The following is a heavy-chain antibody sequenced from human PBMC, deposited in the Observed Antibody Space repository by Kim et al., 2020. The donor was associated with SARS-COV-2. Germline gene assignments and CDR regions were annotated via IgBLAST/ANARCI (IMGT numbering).Heavy chain of an antibody. CDR1: GDSVSSNSYY. CDR3: ARVGLYSVSYYFDF. Sequence: SETLSLTCTVSGDSVSSNSYYWSWIRQPPGKGLEWIGYIYHNGRTNYNPSLKSRVTVSVDTSKNQFSLRLRSVTAADTAVYYCARVGLYSVSYYFDFLG. D-gene: IGHD1-26*01. V-gene: IGHV4-61*01. CDR2: IYHNGRT. J-gene: IGHJ4*01.